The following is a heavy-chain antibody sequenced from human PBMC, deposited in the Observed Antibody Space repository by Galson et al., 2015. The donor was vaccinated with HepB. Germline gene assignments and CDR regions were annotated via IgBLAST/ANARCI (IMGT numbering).Heavy chain of an antibody. Sequence: SLRLSCAASGFPFSTYAMHWVRQAPGKGLEWVAIISYDGSNKYYGDSVKGRFTISRDIPKSTWYLQMNSLRPEDTAVYYCARDLATGIPVAGPEVWGQGTLVTVSS. V-gene: IGHV3-30*04. CDR3: ARDLATGIPVAGPEV. J-gene: IGHJ4*02. D-gene: IGHD6-19*01. CDR2: ISYDGSNK. CDR1: GFPFSTYA.